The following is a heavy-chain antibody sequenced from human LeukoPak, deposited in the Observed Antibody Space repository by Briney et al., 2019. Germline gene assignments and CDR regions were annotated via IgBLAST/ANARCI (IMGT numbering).Heavy chain of an antibody. Sequence: GGSLRLSCTVSGFTLSSYEMTWFRRAPGKGLEWVSSIGYGGADSHYADSVKGRFTISRDNSKNTLYLQLSSLRADDTAVYYCTRNSGWYGTSWDQGTLVTVSS. CDR3: TRNSGWYGTS. CDR1: GFTLSSYE. J-gene: IGHJ4*02. D-gene: IGHD6-19*01. CDR2: IGYGGADS. V-gene: IGHV3-23*01.